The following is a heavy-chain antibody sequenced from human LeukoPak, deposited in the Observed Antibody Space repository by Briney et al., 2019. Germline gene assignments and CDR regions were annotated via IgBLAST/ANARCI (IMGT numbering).Heavy chain of an antibody. CDR3: AELGITMIGGV. D-gene: IGHD3-10*02. CDR1: GFTFSDYY. CDR2: ISSTGNTI. J-gene: IGHJ6*04. Sequence: GGSLRLSCAASGFTFSDYYMSWLRQAPGKGLEGVSFISSTGNTIYYADSVKGRFTISRDNAKNSLYLQMNSLRAEDTAVYYCAELGITMIGGVWGKGTTVTISS. V-gene: IGHV3-11*04.